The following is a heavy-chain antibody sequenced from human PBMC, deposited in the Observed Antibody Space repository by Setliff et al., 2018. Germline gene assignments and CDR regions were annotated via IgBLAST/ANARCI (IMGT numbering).Heavy chain of an antibody. Sequence: PSETLSLTCTVYGGSFSDYYWGWIRQPPGKALEWIAEINHSGTTVYNPSLKGRVTISADTSTNHFSLKLTSVTAADTAVYYCARDNTIVGATDYWGQGALGTVS. CDR2: INHSGTT. CDR3: ARDNTIVGATDY. CDR1: GGSFSDYY. V-gene: IGHV4-34*01. J-gene: IGHJ4*02. D-gene: IGHD1-26*01.